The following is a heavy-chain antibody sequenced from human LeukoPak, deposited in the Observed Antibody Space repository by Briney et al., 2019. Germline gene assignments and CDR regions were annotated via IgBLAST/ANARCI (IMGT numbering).Heavy chain of an antibody. D-gene: IGHD3-10*01. J-gene: IGHJ4*02. CDR1: GFTVSSNY. V-gene: IGHV3-66*01. CDR2: IYSGGST. Sequence: GGSLRLSCAASGFTVSSNYMSWVRQAPGKGLEWVSVIYSGGSTYYADSVKGRFTISRDNSKNTLYLQMNSLRAEDTAVYYCARYGYYYGSGISGWGQGTLVTVSS. CDR3: ARYGYYYGSGISG.